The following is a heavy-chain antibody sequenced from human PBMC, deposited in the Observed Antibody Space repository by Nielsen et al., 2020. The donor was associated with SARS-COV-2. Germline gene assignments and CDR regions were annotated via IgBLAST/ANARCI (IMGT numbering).Heavy chain of an antibody. V-gene: IGHV4-39*01. D-gene: IGHD3-22*01. CDR2: IYYSGST. Sequence: SETLSLTCTVSGGSISSSSYYWGWIRQPPGKGLEWIGSIYYSGSTYYNPSLKSRVTISVDTSKNQFSLKLSSVTAADTAVYYCARGYYYDSSGYRGYFQHWGQGTLVTVSS. CDR3: ARGYYYDSSGYRGYFQH. CDR1: GGSISSSSYY. J-gene: IGHJ1*01.